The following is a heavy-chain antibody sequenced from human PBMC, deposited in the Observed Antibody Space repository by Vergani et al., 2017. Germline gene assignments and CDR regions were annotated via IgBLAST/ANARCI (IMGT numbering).Heavy chain of an antibody. D-gene: IGHD5-12*01. J-gene: IGHJ6*02. Sequence: EVQLLESGGDLVQPGGSLRLSCAASGFTFNHYALNWVRQAPGKGLEWVSGISDRGGSTYYAGSVKGRFTISRDSSKNTLYLQMDSLCAGDTAVYYCAKANPRNRRYDYLYNYHAMDVWGQGTTVTVSS. V-gene: IGHV3-23*01. CDR3: AKANPRNRRYDYLYNYHAMDV. CDR2: ISDRGGST. CDR1: GFTFNHYA.